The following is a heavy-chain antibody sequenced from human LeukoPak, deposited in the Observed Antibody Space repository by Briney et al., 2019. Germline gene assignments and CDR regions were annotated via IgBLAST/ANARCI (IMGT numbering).Heavy chain of an antibody. CDR3: ARGMAFVD. J-gene: IGHJ4*02. V-gene: IGHV4-39*07. D-gene: IGHD2-21*01. CDR2: INHSGST. Sequence: SETLSLTCTASGDSITNSNYYWAWVRQPPGKGLEWIGEINHSGSTNYNPSLKSRVTISIDTSKNQFSLKLSSVTAADTAVYYCARGMAFVDWGQGTLVTVSS. CDR1: GDSITNSNYY.